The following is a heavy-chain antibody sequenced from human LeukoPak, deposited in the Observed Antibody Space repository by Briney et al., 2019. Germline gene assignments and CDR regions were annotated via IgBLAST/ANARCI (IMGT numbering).Heavy chain of an antibody. J-gene: IGHJ4*02. CDR2: IRYDGSNK. Sequence: GGSLRLSCAASGFTFSSYGMHWVRQAPGKGLEWVAFIRYDGSNKYYADSVKGRFTISRDNSKNTLYLQMNSLRAEDTAVYYCAKDQELLWFGEPMYYFDYWGQGTLVTVSS. CDR3: AKDQELLWFGEPMYYFDY. D-gene: IGHD3-10*01. V-gene: IGHV3-30*02. CDR1: GFTFSSYG.